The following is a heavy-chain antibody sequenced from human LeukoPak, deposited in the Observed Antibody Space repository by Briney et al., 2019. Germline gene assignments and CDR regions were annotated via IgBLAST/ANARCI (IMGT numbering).Heavy chain of an antibody. CDR1: GFSVTNTL. CDR3: VRDRAGTQSWVEFDL. J-gene: IGHJ5*02. Sequence: GGSLRLSCTLSGFSVTNTLIDWVRQAPGKGPEWVALIYIDARTVYADSVKGRFTISRDNSKNMEYLQMNSLRSEDSALYYCVRDRAGTQSWVEFDLWGQGTLVTVSS. V-gene: IGHV3-66*02. D-gene: IGHD3-10*01. CDR2: IYIDART.